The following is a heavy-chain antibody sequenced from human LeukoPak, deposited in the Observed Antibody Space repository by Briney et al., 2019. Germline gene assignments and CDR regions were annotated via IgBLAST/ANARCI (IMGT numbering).Heavy chain of an antibody. CDR2: ISSSSSYI. D-gene: IGHD3-10*02. V-gene: IGHV3-21*01. J-gene: IGHJ6*04. CDR3: AELGITMIGDV. Sequence: GGSLRLSCAVSGFTLCSYSMNWVRQAPGKGLEWVSSISSSSSYIYYTDSVKGRFTISRENAKNSLYLQTNSLRAEDTAVYYCAELGITMIGDVWGKGTTVTISS. CDR1: GFTLCSYS.